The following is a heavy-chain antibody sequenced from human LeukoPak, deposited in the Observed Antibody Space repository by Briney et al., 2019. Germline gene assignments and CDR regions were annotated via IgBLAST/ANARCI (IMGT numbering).Heavy chain of an antibody. J-gene: IGHJ4*02. Sequence: TGGSLRLSCAASGITFSSYSMNWVRQAPGKGLEWVSYISSSSSTIYYADSVKGRFTISRDNAKKSLYLQMNSLRAEDTAVYYCARVKGAYSNGRIDYWGQGTLVTVSS. CDR3: ARVKGAYSNGRIDY. CDR1: GITFSSYS. CDR2: ISSSSSTI. V-gene: IGHV3-48*01. D-gene: IGHD5-18*01.